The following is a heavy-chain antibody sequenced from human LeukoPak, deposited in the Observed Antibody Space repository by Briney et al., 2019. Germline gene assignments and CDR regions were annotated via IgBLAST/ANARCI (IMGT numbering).Heavy chain of an antibody. Sequence: GGSLRLSCAASGNYWMHWVRQAPGKGLVWVSHINSDGSWTSYAYSVKGRFTISKDSAKNTVYLQMNSLRAEDTAVYYCVSFYETYWGRGTLVTVSS. D-gene: IGHD2/OR15-2a*01. CDR2: INSDGSWT. CDR3: VSFYETY. CDR1: GNYW. V-gene: IGHV3-74*01. J-gene: IGHJ4*02.